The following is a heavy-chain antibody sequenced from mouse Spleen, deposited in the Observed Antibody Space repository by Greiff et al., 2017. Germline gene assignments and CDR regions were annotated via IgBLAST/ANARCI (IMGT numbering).Heavy chain of an antibody. D-gene: IGHD2-5*01. CDR1: GFSFNTYA. Sequence: EVHLVESGGGLVQPKGSLKLSCAASGFSFNTYAMNWVRQAPGKGLEWVARIRSKSNNYATYYTDSVKDRFTISRDDSESMLYLQMNNLKTEDTAIYYCVRQVTFYAMDYWGQGTSVTVSS. CDR3: VRQVTFYAMDY. J-gene: IGHJ4*01. V-gene: IGHV10-1*01. CDR2: IRSKSNNYAT.